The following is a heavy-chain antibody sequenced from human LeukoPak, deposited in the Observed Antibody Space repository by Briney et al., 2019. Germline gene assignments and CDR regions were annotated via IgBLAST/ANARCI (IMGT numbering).Heavy chain of an antibody. CDR3: ARGPPNWGYDY. V-gene: IGHV1-2*04. CDR2: MNPNSGGT. Sequence: ASVKVSCKASGYTFTGYYMHWVRQAPGQGLEWMGWMNPNSGGTNYAQKFQGWVTMTRDTSISTAYMELSSLRSDDTAVYYCARGPPNWGYDYWGPGTLVTVSS. D-gene: IGHD7-27*01. CDR1: GYTFTGYY. J-gene: IGHJ4*02.